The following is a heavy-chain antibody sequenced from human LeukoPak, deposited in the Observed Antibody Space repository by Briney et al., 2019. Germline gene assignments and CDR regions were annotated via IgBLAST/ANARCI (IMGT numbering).Heavy chain of an antibody. CDR2: ISGSGGST. D-gene: IGHD3-22*01. Sequence: GGSLRLSCAASGFTFSSYAMSWVRQAPGKGLEWVSAISGSGGSTYYADSVKGRFTISRDNSKNTLYLQMNSLRAEDTAVYYCARSLYYYDSSGYYDAFDIWGQGTMVTVSS. V-gene: IGHV3-23*01. CDR3: ARSLYYYDSSGYYDAFDI. J-gene: IGHJ3*02. CDR1: GFTFSSYA.